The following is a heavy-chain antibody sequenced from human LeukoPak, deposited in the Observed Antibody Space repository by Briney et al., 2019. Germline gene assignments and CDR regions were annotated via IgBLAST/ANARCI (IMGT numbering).Heavy chain of an antibody. Sequence: GGSLRLSFAASGXTFSSYGMHWVRQAPGKGLEWVAVIWYDGSNKYYADSVKGRFTISRDNSKNTLYLQMNSLRAEDTAVYYCARDGSGSYYGYFDYWGQGTLVTVSS. V-gene: IGHV3-33*01. CDR2: IWYDGSNK. CDR3: ARDGSGSYYGYFDY. J-gene: IGHJ4*02. CDR1: GXTFSSYG. D-gene: IGHD3-10*01.